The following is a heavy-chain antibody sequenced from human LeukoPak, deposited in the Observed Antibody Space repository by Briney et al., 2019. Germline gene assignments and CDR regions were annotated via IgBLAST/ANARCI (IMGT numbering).Heavy chain of an antibody. CDR3: ASLQWLVGDY. Sequence: SETLSLTCTVSGGSISSSSYYWGWIRQPPGKGLEWIGSIYYSGSTYYNPSLKSRVTISVDTSKNQLSLKLSSVTAADTAVYYCASLQWLVGDYWGPGTLVTVSS. CDR1: GGSISSSSYY. CDR2: IYYSGST. J-gene: IGHJ4*02. V-gene: IGHV4-39*01. D-gene: IGHD6-19*01.